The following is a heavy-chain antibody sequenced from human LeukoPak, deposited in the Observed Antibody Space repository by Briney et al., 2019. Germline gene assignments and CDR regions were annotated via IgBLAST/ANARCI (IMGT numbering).Heavy chain of an antibody. CDR2: ISSSSSYI. V-gene: IGHV3-21*01. Sequence: GGTLRLSCAASGFTFSSYGMSWVRQAPGKGLEWVSSISSSSSYIYYADSVKGRFTISRDNAKNSLYLQMNSLRAEDTAVYYCARVPRSSSSWYDYHYYMDVWGKGTTVTISS. J-gene: IGHJ6*03. D-gene: IGHD6-13*01. CDR1: GFTFSSYG. CDR3: ARVPRSSSSWYDYHYYMDV.